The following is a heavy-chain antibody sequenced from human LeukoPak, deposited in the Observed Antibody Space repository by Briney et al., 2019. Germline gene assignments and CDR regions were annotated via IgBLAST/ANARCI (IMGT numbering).Heavy chain of an antibody. V-gene: IGHV3-11*01. D-gene: IGHD2-2*01. J-gene: IGHJ4*02. CDR2: ISSSDSTI. Sequence: GGSLRLSCAASGFTFSDYYMSWIRQAPGKGLEWVSYISSSDSTIYYADSVKGRFTISRVNAKNSLYLQMNSLRAEDTAIYYCARGLPATLLDYWGQGTLVTVSS. CDR3: ARGLPATLLDY. CDR1: GFTFSDYY.